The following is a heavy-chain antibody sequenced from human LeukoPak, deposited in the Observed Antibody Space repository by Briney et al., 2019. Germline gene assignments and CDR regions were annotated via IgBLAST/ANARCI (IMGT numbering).Heavy chain of an antibody. J-gene: IGHJ4*02. V-gene: IGHV1-24*01. D-gene: IGHD3-9*01. CDR1: GYTLTELS. CDR3: ATGDFDGPGPFDY. Sequence: ASVKVSCKVSGYTLTELSMHWVRQAPGKGLEWMGGFDPEDGETIYAQKFRGRVTMTEDTSTDTAYMELSSLRSEDTAVYYCATGDFDGPGPFDYWGQGTLVTVSS. CDR2: FDPEDGET.